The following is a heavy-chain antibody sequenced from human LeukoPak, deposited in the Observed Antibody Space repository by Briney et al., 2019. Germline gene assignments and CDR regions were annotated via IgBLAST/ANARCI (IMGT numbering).Heavy chain of an antibody. CDR3: ARDLTGTLSMDV. D-gene: IGHD1-20*01. Sequence: GGSLRLSCAASGFTFSSYSMNWVRQAPGKGLEWVSSISSSSSYIYYADSVEGRFTISRDNAKNSLYLQMNSLRAEDTAVYYCARDLTGTLSMDVWGKGTTVTVSS. CDR1: GFTFSSYS. J-gene: IGHJ6*03. CDR2: ISSSSSYI. V-gene: IGHV3-21*01.